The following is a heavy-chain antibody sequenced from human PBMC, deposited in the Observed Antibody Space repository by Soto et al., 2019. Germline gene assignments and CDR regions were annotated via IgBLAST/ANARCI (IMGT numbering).Heavy chain of an antibody. D-gene: IGHD5-12*01. CDR1: GYTFTSYD. V-gene: IGHV1-3*01. CDR3: ARVSGYYLPDY. CDR2: INAGNGNT. Sequence: GASVKVSCKASGYTFTSYDSNWVRQATGQRLEWMGWINAGNGNTEYSQKFQGRVTITRDTSASTAYMELSSLRSEDTAVYYCARVSGYYLPDYWGQGTPVTVSS. J-gene: IGHJ4*02.